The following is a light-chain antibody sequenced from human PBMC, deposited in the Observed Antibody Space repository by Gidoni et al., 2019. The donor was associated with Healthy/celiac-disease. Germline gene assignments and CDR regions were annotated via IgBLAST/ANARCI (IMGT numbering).Light chain of an antibody. V-gene: IGKV3-15*01. J-gene: IGKJ3*01. CDR2: GAS. CDR3: QQSPHWPLFT. Sequence: EIVMSQAPATLSVSPGERATLSCRASQSVSSSLAAYQQKPGQAARLLIAGASTLPTGIPARFLLRGSSPEFALSISSLQSDSFAVSSFQQSPHWPLFTFVPPTKVEIK. CDR1: QSVSSS.